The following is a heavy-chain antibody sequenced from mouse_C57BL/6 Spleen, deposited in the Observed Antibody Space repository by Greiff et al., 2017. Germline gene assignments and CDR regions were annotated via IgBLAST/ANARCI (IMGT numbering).Heavy chain of an antibody. V-gene: IGHV1-69*01. D-gene: IGHD1-1*01. Sequence: VQLQQSGAELVMPGASVKLSCKASGYTFTSYWMHWVKQRPGQGLEWIGEIDPSDSYTNYTQKFKGKSTLTVDKSSSTAYMQLSSLTSEDSAVYYSATYYGSSPWFAYWGQGTPVTVSA. CDR1: GYTFTSYW. CDR3: ATYYGSSPWFAY. J-gene: IGHJ3*01. CDR2: IDPSDSYT.